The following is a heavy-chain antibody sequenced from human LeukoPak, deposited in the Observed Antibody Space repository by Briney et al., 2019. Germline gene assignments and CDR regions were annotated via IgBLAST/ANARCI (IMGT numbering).Heavy chain of an antibody. D-gene: IGHD5-18*01. J-gene: IGHJ6*02. CDR2: MNPNSGNT. Sequence: ASVKVSCKASGYTFTSYDINWVRQATGQGLEWMGWMNPNSGNTGYAQKFQGRVTMTRNTSISTAYMELSSLRSEDTAVYYCARGPFWYSYGYTYGMDVWGQGTTVTASS. CDR1: GYTFTSYD. CDR3: ARGPFWYSYGYTYGMDV. V-gene: IGHV1-8*01.